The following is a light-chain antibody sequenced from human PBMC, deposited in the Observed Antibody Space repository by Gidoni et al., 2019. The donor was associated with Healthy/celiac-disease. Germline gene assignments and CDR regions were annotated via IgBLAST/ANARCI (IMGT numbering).Light chain of an antibody. CDR1: QSVSSN. J-gene: IGKJ1*01. V-gene: IGKV3-15*01. CDR3: QQYNNWPPTWT. CDR2: GAS. Sequence: DIVMTQSPATLSVSPGARATLSCRARQSVSSNLAWYQQKPGQAPRLLIYGASTRATGIPARVSGSGSGTEFTLTISSLQSEDFAVYYCQQYNNWPPTWTFXQXTKVEIK.